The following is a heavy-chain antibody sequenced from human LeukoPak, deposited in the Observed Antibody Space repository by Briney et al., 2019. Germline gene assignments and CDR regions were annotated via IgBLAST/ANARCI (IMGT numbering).Heavy chain of an antibody. V-gene: IGHV3-30*18. Sequence: GRSLRLSCAASGFTLGTYGMHWVRQAPGKGLEWVAVISSDGSNKFYADSVKGRFTISRDGSKNTLYLQMNSLRPDDTAVYFCAKPQVTANWYYFHYWGQGTLVTVSS. D-gene: IGHD2-21*02. J-gene: IGHJ4*02. CDR3: AKPQVTANWYYFHY. CDR1: GFTLGTYG. CDR2: ISSDGSNK.